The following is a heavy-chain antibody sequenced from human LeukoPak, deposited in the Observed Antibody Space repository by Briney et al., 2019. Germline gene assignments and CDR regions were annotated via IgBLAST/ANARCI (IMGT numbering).Heavy chain of an antibody. CDR2: INPNSGGT. V-gene: IGHV1-2*02. J-gene: IGHJ4*02. CDR1: GYTFTGYY. D-gene: IGHD3-22*01. CDR3: ARDPSGSGYSGFDY. Sequence: ASVKVSCKASGYTFTGYYMHWVRQAPGQGLEWMGWINPNSGGTNYAQKFRGRVTMTRDTSISTAYMELSRLRSDGTAVYYCARDPSGSGYSGFDYWGQGTLVTVSS.